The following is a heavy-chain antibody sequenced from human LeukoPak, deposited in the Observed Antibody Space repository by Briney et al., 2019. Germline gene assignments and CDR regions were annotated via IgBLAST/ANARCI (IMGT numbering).Heavy chain of an antibody. CDR3: ARDDSSGYWAFDI. CDR2: ISSSSSYI. D-gene: IGHD3-22*01. Sequence: NPGGSLRLSCAASGFTFRDYWMTWVRQAPGKGLEWVSSISSSSSYIYYADSVKGRFTISRDNAKNSLYLQMNSLRAEDTAVYYCARDDSSGYWAFDIWGQGTMVTVSS. V-gene: IGHV3-21*01. CDR1: GFTFRDYW. J-gene: IGHJ3*02.